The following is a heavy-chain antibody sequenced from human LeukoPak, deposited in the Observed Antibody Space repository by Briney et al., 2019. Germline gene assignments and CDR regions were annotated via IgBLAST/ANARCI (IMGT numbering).Heavy chain of an antibody. V-gene: IGHV5-10-1*01. CDR1: GYSFTSYW. D-gene: IGHD6-19*01. CDR3: ARTTALYSSGRLNGMDV. CDR2: IDPSDSYT. J-gene: IGHJ6*04. Sequence: GESLKISRKGSGYSFTSYWISWVRQMPGKGLEWMGRIDPSDSYTNYSPSFQGHVTISADKSISTAYLQWSSLKASDTAMYYCARTTALYSSGRLNGMDVWGKGTTVTVSS.